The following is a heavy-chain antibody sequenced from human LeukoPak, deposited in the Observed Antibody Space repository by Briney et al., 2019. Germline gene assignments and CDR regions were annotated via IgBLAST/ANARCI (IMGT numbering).Heavy chain of an antibody. D-gene: IGHD1-26*01. J-gene: IGHJ4*02. Sequence: ASVKVSCKASGGTFSSYAISWVRQAPGQGLEWMGRIIPILGIANYAQKFQGRVTITADKSTSTAYMELSSLRSEDTAVYYCARGDIVGATQAGDYWGQGTLVTVSS. CDR1: GGTFSSYA. CDR2: IIPILGIA. V-gene: IGHV1-69*04. CDR3: ARGDIVGATQAGDY.